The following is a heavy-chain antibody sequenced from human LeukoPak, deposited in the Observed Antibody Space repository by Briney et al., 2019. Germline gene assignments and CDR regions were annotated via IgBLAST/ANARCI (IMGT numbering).Heavy chain of an antibody. Sequence: EAPVKVSCKASGGTFSSYAISWVRQAPGQGLEWMGGIIPIFGTANYAQKFQGRVTITTDESTSTTYMELSSLRSEDTAVYYCASKSGYDSLSWFDPWGQGTLVTVSS. CDR2: IIPIFGTA. CDR3: ASKSGYDSLSWFDP. D-gene: IGHD5-12*01. CDR1: GGTFSSYA. V-gene: IGHV1-69*05. J-gene: IGHJ5*02.